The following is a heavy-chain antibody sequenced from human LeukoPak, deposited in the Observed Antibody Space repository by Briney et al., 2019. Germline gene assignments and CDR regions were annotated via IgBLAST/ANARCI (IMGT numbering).Heavy chain of an antibody. D-gene: IGHD2-2*01. CDR1: GFTFSDYY. V-gene: IGHV3-11*01. CDR3: ARDHCSSTSCYYYGMDV. J-gene: IGHJ6*02. Sequence: GGSLRLSCAASGFTFSDYYMSWIRQAPGKGLEWVSYISSSGSTIYYADSVTGRFTISRDNAKNSLYLQMNSLRAEDTAVYYCARDHCSSTSCYYYGMDVWGQGTTVTVSS. CDR2: ISSSGSTI.